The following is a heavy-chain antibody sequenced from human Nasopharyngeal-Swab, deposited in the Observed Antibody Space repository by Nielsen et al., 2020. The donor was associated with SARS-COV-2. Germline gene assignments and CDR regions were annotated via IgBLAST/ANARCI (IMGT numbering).Heavy chain of an antibody. CDR2: ITSGGSII. Sequence: GGSLRLSCAASGFSFSDYYMSWIRQAPGKGLECVSYITSGGSIIYTADSVKGQFTISRDNAKNSLYLLMNSLRAEDTAVYYCAREYSSGWYGRWFDPWGQGTLVTVSS. CDR1: GFSFSDYY. V-gene: IGHV3-11*01. D-gene: IGHD6-19*01. J-gene: IGHJ5*02. CDR3: AREYSSGWYGRWFDP.